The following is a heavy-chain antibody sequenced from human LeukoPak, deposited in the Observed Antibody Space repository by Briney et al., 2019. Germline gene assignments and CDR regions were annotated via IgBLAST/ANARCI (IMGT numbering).Heavy chain of an antibody. CDR3: ASFRDTDN. J-gene: IGHJ3*01. CDR2: INADGSTA. D-gene: IGHD2-21*01. V-gene: IGHV3-74*01. CDR1: GFTFGNSW. Sequence: GGSLRLSCAASGFTFGNSWVHWVRQAPGKGLVWVSLINADGSTATYADSVKGRFTISRDNARNTLSLQMNSLTIEDTAVYYCASFRDTDNWGRGTMVTVSS.